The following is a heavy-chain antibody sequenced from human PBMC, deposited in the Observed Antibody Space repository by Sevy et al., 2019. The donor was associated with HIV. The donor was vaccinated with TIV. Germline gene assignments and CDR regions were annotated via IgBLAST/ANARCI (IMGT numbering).Heavy chain of an antibody. CDR1: GFTFSSYW. CDR2: IKQDGSEK. CDR3: GREGLTGYFDN. D-gene: IGHD7-27*01. Sequence: GGSLRLSCAASGFTFSSYWMSWVRQAPGKGLEWVAKIKQDGSEKDYVDSVKGRFTISRDNAKISLYLQMNSLRVEDTAVYYCGREGLTGYFDNWGQGTLVTVS. V-gene: IGHV3-7*01. J-gene: IGHJ4*02.